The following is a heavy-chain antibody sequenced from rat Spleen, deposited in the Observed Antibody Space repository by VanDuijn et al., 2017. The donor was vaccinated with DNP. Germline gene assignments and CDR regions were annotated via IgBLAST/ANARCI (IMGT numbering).Heavy chain of an antibody. J-gene: IGHJ3*01. CDR2: INIDGGST. V-gene: IGHV5-58*01. CDR3: AKYEGVAIWFAF. CDR1: GFTFSSYW. D-gene: IGHD1-12*02. Sequence: EVQLVETGGGLVQPGRSLKLSCVASGFTFSSYWMYWIRQAPGKGLEWVSSINIDGGSTYYLDSVKGRFTISRDNAENTVYLQMDSLRSEDTATYYCAKYEGVAIWFAFWGQGTVVTVSS.